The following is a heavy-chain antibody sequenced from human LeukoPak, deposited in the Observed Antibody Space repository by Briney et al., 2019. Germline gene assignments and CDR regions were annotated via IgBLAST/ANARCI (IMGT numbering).Heavy chain of an antibody. Sequence: GGSLRLSCVASGLTLSNYDTTWVRQAPGKGLEYVSSIGSGGYRFYGGSVKGRFSISRDNSQNTVYLQMNSLKGEDTAIYFCPKKLPDASSYFDFWGPGILVTVSS. CDR1: GLTLSNYD. CDR2: SIGSGGYR. V-gene: IGHV3-23*01. CDR3: PKKLPDASSYFDF. D-gene: IGHD6-6*01. J-gene: IGHJ4*02.